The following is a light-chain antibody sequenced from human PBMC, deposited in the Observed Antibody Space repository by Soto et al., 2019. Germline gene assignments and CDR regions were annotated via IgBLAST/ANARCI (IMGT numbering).Light chain of an antibody. Sequence: EVVMTQSPATLFVSPGERVTLSCRASQGFSINLAWYHQRPGQAPRLLIYGASTRATDIPTRFSGSGSGTEFTLNISSLQSEDFGIYYCQQYNSWPWTFAQGTKVDVK. CDR3: QQYNSWPWT. V-gene: IGKV3-15*01. CDR2: GAS. J-gene: IGKJ1*01. CDR1: QGFSIN.